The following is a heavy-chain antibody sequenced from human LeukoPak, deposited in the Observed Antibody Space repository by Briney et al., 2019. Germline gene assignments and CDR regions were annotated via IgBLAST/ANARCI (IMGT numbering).Heavy chain of an antibody. CDR1: GGSISSYY. CDR3: ARAFSSGWYYFDY. J-gene: IGHJ4*02. CDR2: IYYSGST. D-gene: IGHD6-19*01. Sequence: SETLSLTCTVSGGSISSYYWSWIRQPLGKGLEWIGYIYYSGSTNYNPSLKSRVTISVDTSKNQFSLKLSSVTAADTAVYYCARAFSSGWYYFDYWGQGTLVTVSS. V-gene: IGHV4-59*01.